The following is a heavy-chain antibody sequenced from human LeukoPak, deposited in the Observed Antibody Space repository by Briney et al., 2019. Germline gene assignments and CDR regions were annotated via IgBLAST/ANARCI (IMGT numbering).Heavy chain of an antibody. CDR1: GFTFSSYA. Sequence: PGGSLRLSCAASGFTFSSYAMSWVRQAPGKGLEWVSAISNNGGYTYYADSVQGRFTISRDNSKSTLCLQMNSLRAEDTAVYYCAKQLGYRSDGSCYFPYWGQGTLVTVSS. CDR3: AKQLGYRSDGSCYFPY. D-gene: IGHD2-15*01. V-gene: IGHV3-23*01. J-gene: IGHJ4*02. CDR2: ISNNGGYT.